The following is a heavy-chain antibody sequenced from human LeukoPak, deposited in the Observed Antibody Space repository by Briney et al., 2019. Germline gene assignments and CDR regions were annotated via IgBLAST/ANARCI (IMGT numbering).Heavy chain of an antibody. D-gene: IGHD3-3*01. J-gene: IGHJ4*02. Sequence: SETLSLTCTVSGGSISSSSYYWGWIRQPPGKGLEWIGSIYYSGSTYYNPSLKSRVTISVDTSKNQFSLKLSSVTAADTAVYYCARAPPPGATAFGVVDYWGQGTLVTVSS. V-gene: IGHV4-39*07. CDR3: ARAPPPGATAFGVVDY. CDR1: GGSISSSSYY. CDR2: IYYSGST.